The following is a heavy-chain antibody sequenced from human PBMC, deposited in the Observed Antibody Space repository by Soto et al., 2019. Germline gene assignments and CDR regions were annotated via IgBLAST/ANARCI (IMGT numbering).Heavy chain of an antibody. V-gene: IGHV1-69*13. CDR3: ARGYYYDSSGYYVGMDV. CDR1: GGTFSSYA. CDR2: IIPIFGTA. D-gene: IGHD3-22*01. J-gene: IGHJ6*02. Sequence: SVKVACKASGGTFSSYAISWVRQAPGQGLEWMGGIIPIFGTANYAQKFQGRVMITADESTSTAYMELSSLRSEDTAVYYCARGYYYDSSGYYVGMDVWGQGTTVTVSS.